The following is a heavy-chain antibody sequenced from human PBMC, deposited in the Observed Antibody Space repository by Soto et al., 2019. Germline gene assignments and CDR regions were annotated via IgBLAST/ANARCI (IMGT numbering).Heavy chain of an antibody. CDR2: INPRSGDT. CDR1: GYTFTGYF. V-gene: IGHV1-2*02. D-gene: IGHD3-10*01. Sequence: QVQLVQSGAEVKKPGASVKVSCKASGYTFTGYFIHWVRQAPGQGLEWMGWINPRSGDTNYAQNFQGRVTMTRDTSITTAYMELSTLRSDDTAVYYCAKGWEVIMRAHYWGQVTLITVSS. CDR3: AKGWEVIMRAHY. J-gene: IGHJ4*02.